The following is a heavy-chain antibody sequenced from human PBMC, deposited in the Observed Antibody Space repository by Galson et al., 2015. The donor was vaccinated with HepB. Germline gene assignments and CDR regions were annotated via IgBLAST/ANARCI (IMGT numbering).Heavy chain of an antibody. CDR3: ARHFVPWYYDTSGPPLGDPYYGMDV. CDR1: GGSLGSGGYY. CDR2: FYYSGST. J-gene: IGHJ6*02. V-gene: IGHV4-61*08. D-gene: IGHD3-16*01. Sequence: SETLSLTCTVPGGSLGSGGYYWSWIRQHPGKGLEWMGHFYYSGSTNYNPSLKSRVTISMDTSKNQFSLKLSSVTAADTAVYYCARHFVPWYYDTSGPPLGDPYYGMDVWGQGTTVTVPS.